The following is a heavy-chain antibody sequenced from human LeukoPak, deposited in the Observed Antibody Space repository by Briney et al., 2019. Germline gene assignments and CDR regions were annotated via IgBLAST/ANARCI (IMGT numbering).Heavy chain of an antibody. Sequence: SQTLSLTCAISGDSVSSNSAAWNWIRQSPSRGLEWLGRIYFRSKWYNEYAVSVNSRIPINPDTSKNQFSLQLNSVTPEDTAVYYCARGWGSGSNAFDIWGQGTMVTVSS. CDR2: IYFRSKWYN. CDR3: ARGWGSGSNAFDI. V-gene: IGHV6-1*01. J-gene: IGHJ3*02. D-gene: IGHD6-19*01. CDR1: GDSVSSNSAA.